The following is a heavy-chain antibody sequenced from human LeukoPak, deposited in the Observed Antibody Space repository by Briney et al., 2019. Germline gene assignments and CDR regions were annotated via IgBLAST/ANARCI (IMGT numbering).Heavy chain of an antibody. CDR1: GGSISSGDYY. CDR3: ARGSSSWYVGSFDY. Sequence: SETLSLTCTVSGGSISSGDYYWSWIRQPPGKGREWIGYIYYGGSTYYNPSLKSRVTISVDTSKNQFSLKLSSVTAADTAVYYCARGSSSWYVGSFDYWGQGTLVTVST. CDR2: IYYGGST. J-gene: IGHJ4*02. D-gene: IGHD6-13*01. V-gene: IGHV4-30-4*01.